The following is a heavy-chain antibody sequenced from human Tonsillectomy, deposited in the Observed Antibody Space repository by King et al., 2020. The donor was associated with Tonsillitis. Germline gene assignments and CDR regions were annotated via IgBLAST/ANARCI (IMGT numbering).Heavy chain of an antibody. CDR3: AKDLDIVVALCDS. Sequence: VQLVESGGGLVQPGGSLRLSCAASGVTFSSYAMSWFRQAPGKGLEWVSAFSGSACSTYYANSVKGRFTISRDNSKNTLSLQMNSLRAEDTAVYYCAKDLDIVVALCDSWGQGTLVTVSS. V-gene: IGHV3-23*04. CDR1: GVTFSSYA. J-gene: IGHJ4*02. D-gene: IGHD2-2*01. CDR2: FSGSACST.